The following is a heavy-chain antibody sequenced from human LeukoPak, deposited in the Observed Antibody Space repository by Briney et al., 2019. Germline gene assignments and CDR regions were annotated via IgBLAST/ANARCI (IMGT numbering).Heavy chain of an antibody. CDR3: ARWPWGGYDSGIDY. J-gene: IGHJ4*02. V-gene: IGHV3-48*01. D-gene: IGHD5-12*01. CDR2: ISSSSSTI. Sequence: GGSLRLSCAASGFTFSSYSMNWVRQAPGKGLEWVSYISSSSSTIYYADSVKGRFTISRDNAKNSLYLQMNSLRAEDTAVCYCARWPWGGYDSGIDYWGQGTLVTVSS. CDR1: GFTFSSYS.